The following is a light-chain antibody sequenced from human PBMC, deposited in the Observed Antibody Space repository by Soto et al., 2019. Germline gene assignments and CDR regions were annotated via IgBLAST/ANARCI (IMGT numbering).Light chain of an antibody. CDR2: GAS. Sequence: ESVLTQSPGTLSLSPGERATLSCRASQSVSSNSLAWYQQKPGQAPRLLIYGASSRATGTPDRFSGSGSGTYFTLTISRLEPEDFAVYYCHQFGGSHPSWTFGQGTKVEI. CDR3: HQFGGSHPSWT. CDR1: QSVSSNS. V-gene: IGKV3-20*01. J-gene: IGKJ1*01.